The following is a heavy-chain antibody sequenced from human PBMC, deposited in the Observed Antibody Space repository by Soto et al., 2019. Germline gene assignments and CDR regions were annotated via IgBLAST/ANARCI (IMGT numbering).Heavy chain of an antibody. CDR1: GYTFTSYW. Sequence: ESLKISWNACGYTFTSYWISWVRQMPGKGLELMGIIFPVDSDTTYSPSFKGQVTISADKSITTAYVQWSSLKASDTAMYYCAIRGYSYGYSFSYWGQGTLVTVSS. D-gene: IGHD5-18*01. CDR2: IFPVDSDT. V-gene: IGHV5-51*01. J-gene: IGHJ4*02. CDR3: AIRGYSYGYSFSY.